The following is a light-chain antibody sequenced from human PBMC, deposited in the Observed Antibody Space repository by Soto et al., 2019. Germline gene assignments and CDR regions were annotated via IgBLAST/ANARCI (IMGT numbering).Light chain of an antibody. CDR1: QGVTTN. V-gene: IGKV3D-15*03. J-gene: IGKJ5*01. Sequence: KKSPATRSVSTREGATLSCRAGQGVTTNFAWYQQKSGQSPRLLIYGVSIRATGVPARFSGTGSETDFTLTISVLQSEDSAVYFCQQYNNWPLSFGQGTRLEIK. CDR2: GVS. CDR3: QQYNNWPLS.